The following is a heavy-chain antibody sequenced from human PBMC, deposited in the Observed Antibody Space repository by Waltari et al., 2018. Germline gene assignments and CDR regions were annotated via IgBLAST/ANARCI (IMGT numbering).Heavy chain of an antibody. V-gene: IGHV3-21*01. J-gene: IGHJ3*02. D-gene: IGHD3-10*01. CDR1: GFTFSSYS. Sequence: EVQLVESGGGLVKPGGSLRLSCAASGFTFSSYSMNWVRQAPGKGLEWVSSISSSSSYIYYADSVKGRFTISRDNAKNSLYLQMNSLRAEDTAVYYCARQGSPDGAFDIWGQGTMVTVSS. CDR2: ISSSSSYI. CDR3: ARQGSPDGAFDI.